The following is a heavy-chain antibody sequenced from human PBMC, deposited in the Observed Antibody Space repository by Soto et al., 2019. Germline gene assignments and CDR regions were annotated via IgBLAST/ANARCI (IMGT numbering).Heavy chain of an antibody. V-gene: IGHV4-59*01. CDR3: ARWYSSGYYLGFDC. J-gene: IGHJ4*02. CDR1: GGSISSYY. D-gene: IGHD3-22*01. CDR2: IYYSGST. Sequence: SETLSLTCTVSGGSISSYYWSWIRQPPGKGLEWIGYIYYSGSTNYNPSLKSRVTISVDTSKNQFSLKLSSVTAADTAVYYCARWYSSGYYLGFDCWGQGTLVTVSS.